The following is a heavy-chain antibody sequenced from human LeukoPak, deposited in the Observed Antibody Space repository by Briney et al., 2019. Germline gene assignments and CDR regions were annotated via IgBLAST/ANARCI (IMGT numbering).Heavy chain of an antibody. D-gene: IGHD3-22*01. V-gene: IGHV3-33*06. CDR2: IWNDGSEK. CDR1: GXTFSTYG. J-gene: IGHJ4*02. Sequence: GGSLRLSCAASGXTFSTYGMQWVRQAPGKGLEWVAVIWNDGSEKYYADSVKGRFTISRDNSKNMLYLQMNSLRAEDTALYYCAKDLSSGYLGFDYWGQGTLVTVSS. CDR3: AKDLSSGYLGFDY.